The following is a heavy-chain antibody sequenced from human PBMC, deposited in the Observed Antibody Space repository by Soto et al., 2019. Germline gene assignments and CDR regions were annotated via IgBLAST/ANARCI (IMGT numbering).Heavy chain of an antibody. D-gene: IGHD3-3*01. J-gene: IGHJ6*02. Sequence: GGSLRLSCAASGFTFSSYAMSWVRQAPGKGLEWVSAISGSGGSTYYADSVKGRFTISRDNSKNTLYLQMNSLRAEDTAVYYCAKAHRSITIFGVNGMDVWGQGTTVTVSS. CDR1: GFTFSSYA. CDR3: AKAHRSITIFGVNGMDV. V-gene: IGHV3-23*01. CDR2: ISGSGGST.